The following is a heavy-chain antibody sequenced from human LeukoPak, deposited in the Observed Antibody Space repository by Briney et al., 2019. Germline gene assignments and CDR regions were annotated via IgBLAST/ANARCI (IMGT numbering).Heavy chain of an antibody. V-gene: IGHV1-3*01. Sequence: EASVKVSCKASGYTFTSYAMHWVRQAPGQRLEWMGWINAGNGNTKYSQKFQGRVTITRDTSASTAYMELSSLRSEDTAVYYCAKKDYYASGSYFFEYWGQGTLVTVSS. D-gene: IGHD3-10*01. CDR1: GYTFTSYA. CDR3: AKKDYYASGSYFFEY. CDR2: INAGNGNT. J-gene: IGHJ4*02.